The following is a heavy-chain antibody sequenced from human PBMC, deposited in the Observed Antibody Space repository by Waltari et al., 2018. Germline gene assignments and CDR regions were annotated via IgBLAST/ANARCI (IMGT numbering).Heavy chain of an antibody. CDR2: IKTNSEGATT. CDR3: VTDRGNFDY. Sequence: EVQLVESGGGLVQPGGSLGLSWVVSGCPTSTFKSAYMSWVRQAPTGGLEWIGRIKTNSEGATTEFAAPLKGRFSISRDDSKKTLYLQLSSLEKDDTAVYYCVTDRGNFDYWGQGTLVTVSS. CDR1: GCPTSTFKSAY. D-gene: IGHD6-25*01. V-gene: IGHV3-15*01. J-gene: IGHJ4*02.